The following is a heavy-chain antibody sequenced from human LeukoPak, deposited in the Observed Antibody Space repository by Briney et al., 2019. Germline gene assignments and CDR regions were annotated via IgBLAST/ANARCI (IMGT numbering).Heavy chain of an antibody. V-gene: IGHV6-1*01. D-gene: IGHD6-13*01. CDR2: TYYRSKWYN. J-gene: IGHJ6*02. CDR3: ARAIYSSSWYVYYYGMDV. Sequence: SQTLSLTCAISGDIVSSNSAAWNWIRQSPSRGLEWLGRTYYRSKWYNDYAVSVKSRITINPDTSKNQFSLQLNSVTPEDTAVYYCARAIYSSSWYVYYYGMDVWGQGTTVTVSS. CDR1: GDIVSSNSAA.